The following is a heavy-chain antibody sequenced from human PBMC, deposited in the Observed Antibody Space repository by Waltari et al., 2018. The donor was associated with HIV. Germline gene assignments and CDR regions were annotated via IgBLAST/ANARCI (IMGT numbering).Heavy chain of an antibody. D-gene: IGHD3-3*01. CDR3: ARDLSGYSDY. J-gene: IGHJ4*02. CDR1: GLTFSTSW. CDR2: IDEDGGIT. V-gene: IGHV3-74*01. Sequence: EVLLVVSGGGLVQPGGPLRLPCAAPGLTFSTSWVHWFRPAPGKGLVWVARIDEDGGITNYADSVEGRFTISRDNAKNTLYLQMNNLRAEDTATYYCARDLSGYSDYWGQGTLVTVSS.